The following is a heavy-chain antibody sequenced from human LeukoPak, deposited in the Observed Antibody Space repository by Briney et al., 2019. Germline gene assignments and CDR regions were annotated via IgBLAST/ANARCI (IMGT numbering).Heavy chain of an antibody. CDR2: ISAYNGNT. CDR1: GYTFTSYG. Sequence: GAAVKVSCKASGYTFTSYGISWVRQAPGQGLEWMGWISAYNGNTNYAQKLQGRVTMTTDTSTSTAYVELRSLRSDDTAVYYCARDEYYDSSGYYLRDAFDIWGQGTMVTVSS. D-gene: IGHD3-22*01. J-gene: IGHJ3*02. CDR3: ARDEYYDSSGYYLRDAFDI. V-gene: IGHV1-18*01.